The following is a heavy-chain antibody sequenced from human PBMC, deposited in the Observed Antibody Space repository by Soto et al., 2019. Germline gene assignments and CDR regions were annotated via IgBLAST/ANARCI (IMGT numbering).Heavy chain of an antibody. CDR1: GFTFTSSA. CDR2: IVVGSGNT. V-gene: IGHV1-58*01. J-gene: IGHJ4*02. Sequence: ASVKVSCKASGFTFTSSAVQWVRQARGQRLEWIGWIVVGSGNTNYAQKFQERVTITRDMSTSTAYMELSSLRAEDTAVYYCARGGLEVTQGLYYFDYWGQGALVTVSS. D-gene: IGHD1-1*01. CDR3: ARGGLEVTQGLYYFDY.